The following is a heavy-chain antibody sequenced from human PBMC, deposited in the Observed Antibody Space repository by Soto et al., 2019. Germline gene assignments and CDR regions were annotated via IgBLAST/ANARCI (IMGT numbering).Heavy chain of an antibody. V-gene: IGHV3-21*01. CDR2: ISPSSSYI. D-gene: IGHD1-1*01. CDR1: GFIFSSST. CDR3: ARETRDSSA. Sequence: PGGSLRLSCAASGFIFSSSTLSWVRQAPGKGLEWVSCISPSSSYIYYADSVKGRFSISRDNAKNSLFLEMNNLRAEDTAVYYCARETRDSSAWGQGTLATVSS. J-gene: IGHJ5*02.